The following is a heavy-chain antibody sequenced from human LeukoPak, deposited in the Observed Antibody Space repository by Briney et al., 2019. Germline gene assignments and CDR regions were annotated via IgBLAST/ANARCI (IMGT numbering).Heavy chain of an antibody. D-gene: IGHD2-15*01. Sequence: ASVKVSCKASGGTFSSYAISWVRQAPGQGLEWMGGIIPIFGTANYAQKFQGRVTITTDESTSTAYMELSSLRPEDTAMYYCARGYCSGGSCLPTPYYYYYYMDVWGKGTTVTVSS. CDR2: IIPIFGTA. CDR1: GGTFSSYA. V-gene: IGHV1-69*05. CDR3: ARGYCSGGSCLPTPYYYYYYMDV. J-gene: IGHJ6*03.